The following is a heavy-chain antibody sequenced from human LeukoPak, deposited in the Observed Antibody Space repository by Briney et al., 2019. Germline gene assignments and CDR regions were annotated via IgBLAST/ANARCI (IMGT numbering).Heavy chain of an antibody. CDR2: ISGSGGST. J-gene: IGHJ6*02. CDR1: GFTFSSYA. V-gene: IGHV3-23*01. D-gene: IGHD6-13*01. CDR3: AKGLPSIAVADDYYYYGMDV. Sequence: GGSLRLSCAASGFTFSSYAMSWVRQAPGKGLEWVSAISGSGGSTYYADSVKGRFTISRDNSKNTLYLQMNSLRAEDTAVYYCAKGLPSIAVADDYYYYGMDVWGQGTTVTVSS.